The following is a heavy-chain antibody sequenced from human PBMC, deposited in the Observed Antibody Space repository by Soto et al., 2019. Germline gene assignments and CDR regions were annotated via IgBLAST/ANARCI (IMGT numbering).Heavy chain of an antibody. Sequence: PGGSLRLSCVASGFTFRNYAMTWVRQAPGKGLHWVAYISSSGSTTYYADSVKGRFTISRDNAKNSLSLQMSSLRDEDTAVYYCARELCSGGTCYSADYGMDVWGQGTTVTVSS. V-gene: IGHV3-48*02. CDR2: ISSSGSTT. J-gene: IGHJ6*02. CDR1: GFTFRNYA. CDR3: ARELCSGGTCYSADYGMDV. D-gene: IGHD2-15*01.